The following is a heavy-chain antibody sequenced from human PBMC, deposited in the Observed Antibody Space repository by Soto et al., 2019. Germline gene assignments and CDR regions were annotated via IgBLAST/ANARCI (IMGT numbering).Heavy chain of an antibody. CDR3: AREGGAAPGARREWYLDL. CDR2: INPHTGDT. D-gene: IGHD6-25*01. J-gene: IGHJ2*01. V-gene: IGHV1-2*02. Sequence: QVQLVQSGAEVKKPGASVTVSCKTSGYPLTDFYIHWVRQAPGQGLEWMAWINPHTGDTNTALKFQGRFTMTRDTSINTAFMELTRLSSDDTAVCYCAREGGAAPGARREWYLDLWGRGTLVSVSS. CDR1: GYPLTDFY.